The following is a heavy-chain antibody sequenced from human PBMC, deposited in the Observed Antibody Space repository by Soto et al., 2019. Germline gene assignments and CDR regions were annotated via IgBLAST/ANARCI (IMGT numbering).Heavy chain of an antibody. V-gene: IGHV4-30-2*01. Sequence: SETLSLTCTVSGGSINSGGYSWTWIRQPPGKGLEWIGYIYHSGSTYYNPSLKSRVTISVDRSKNQFSLKLSSVTAADTAVYYCARHHPLYYYGMDVWGQGTTVTVSS. CDR1: GGSINSGGYS. J-gene: IGHJ6*02. CDR3: ARHHPLYYYGMDV. CDR2: IYHSGST.